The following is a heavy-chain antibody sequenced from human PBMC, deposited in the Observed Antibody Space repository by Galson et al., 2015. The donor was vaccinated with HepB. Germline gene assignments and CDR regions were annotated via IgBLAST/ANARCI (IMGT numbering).Heavy chain of an antibody. CDR2: MSDNGDNT. D-gene: IGHD6-19*01. CDR3: ATRSGASGWYSYFQH. J-gene: IGHJ1*01. Sequence: SLRLSCAASGFTFSSYGMHWVRQAPGKGLEWVSGMSDNGDNTFYADSVKGRFTISRDISKNTVYLQMNSLRVEDTAVYYCATRSGASGWYSYFQHWGQGTLVTVSS. CDR1: GFTFSSYG. V-gene: IGHV3-23*01.